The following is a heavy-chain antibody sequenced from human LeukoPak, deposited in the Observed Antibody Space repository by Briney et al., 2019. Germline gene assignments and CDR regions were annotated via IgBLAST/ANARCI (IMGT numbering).Heavy chain of an antibody. CDR3: ARVGGGSYSSHFDY. D-gene: IGHD1-26*01. Sequence: SETLSLTCTVSGGSISSYYWSWIRQPAGKGPEWIGRIYTCGSTNYNPSLKSRVTMSVDTSKNQFSLKLSSVTAADTAVYYCARVGGGSYSSHFDYWGQGTLVTVSS. CDR2: IYTCGST. V-gene: IGHV4-4*07. CDR1: GGSISSYY. J-gene: IGHJ4*02.